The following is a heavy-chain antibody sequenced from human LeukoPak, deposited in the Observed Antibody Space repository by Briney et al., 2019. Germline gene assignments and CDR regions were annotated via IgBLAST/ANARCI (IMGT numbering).Heavy chain of an antibody. Sequence: ASVKVSCKASGYTFTAFYFHWVRQAPGQGLECMGWINPNNRDTRYAQNFQGRVTMTRDTSITTVYLELSSLRSDDTAIYYCAREAGDNAYDFWGPGTMVTVSS. D-gene: IGHD1-14*01. J-gene: IGHJ3*01. CDR2: INPNNRDT. CDR1: GYTFTAFY. V-gene: IGHV1-2*02. CDR3: AREAGDNAYDF.